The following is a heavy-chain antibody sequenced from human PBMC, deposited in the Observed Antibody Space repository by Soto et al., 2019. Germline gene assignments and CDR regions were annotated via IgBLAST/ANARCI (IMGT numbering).Heavy chain of an antibody. Sequence: QVQLVQSGAEVKKPGSSVKVSCKASGGTFSSYAISWVRQAPGQGLEWMGGIIPIFGTANYAQKFQGRVTITADDSTSTAYMELSSLRSEDTAVYYCAGTRFSGWYMVGSFDYWGQGTLVTVSS. V-gene: IGHV1-69*01. CDR3: AGTRFSGWYMVGSFDY. J-gene: IGHJ4*02. CDR1: GGTFSSYA. CDR2: IIPIFGTA. D-gene: IGHD6-19*01.